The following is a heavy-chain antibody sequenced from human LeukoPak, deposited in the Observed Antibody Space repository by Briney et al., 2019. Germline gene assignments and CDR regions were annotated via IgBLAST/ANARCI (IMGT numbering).Heavy chain of an antibody. Sequence: GGSLRLSCAASGFTFSSYAMHWVRQAPGKGLEWVAVISYDGSNKYYADSVKGRFTISRDNSKNTLYLQMNSLRAEDTAVYYCARDIVVVPAAIPSWHYYYGMDVLVQGTTVTVSS. V-gene: IGHV3-30-3*01. CDR1: GFTFSSYA. CDR2: ISYDGSNK. D-gene: IGHD2-2*01. CDR3: ARDIVVVPAAIPSWHYYYGMDV. J-gene: IGHJ6*02.